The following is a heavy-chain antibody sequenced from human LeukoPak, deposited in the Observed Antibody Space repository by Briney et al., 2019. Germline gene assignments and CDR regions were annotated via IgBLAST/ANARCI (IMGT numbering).Heavy chain of an antibody. CDR1: GGSFSGYY. CDR2: INHSGST. D-gene: IGHD3-22*01. CDR3: ARSPSYDSSGYYPEPIDY. V-gene: IGHV4-34*01. J-gene: IGHJ4*02. Sequence: SETLSLTCAVYGGSFSGYYWSWIRQPPGKGLEWIGEINHSGSTNYNPSLKSRVTISVDTSKNQFSLKLSSVTAADTAVYYCARSPSYDSSGYYPEPIDYWGQGTLVTVSS.